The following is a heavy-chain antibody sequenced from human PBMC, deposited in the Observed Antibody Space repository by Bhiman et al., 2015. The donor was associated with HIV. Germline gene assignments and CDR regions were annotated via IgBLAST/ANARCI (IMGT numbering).Heavy chain of an antibody. Sequence: EVQLVESGGGLVPPGGSLRLSCAASGFTFSAYWMHWVRQLPGKGLEWVSSISSSSSYIYYADSVKGRFTISRDNAKNSLYLQMNSLRAEDTGVYNCARDQAREVNGMDVWGQGTTVTVSS. CDR1: GFTFSAYW. CDR3: ARDQAREVNGMDV. J-gene: IGHJ6*02. V-gene: IGHV3-21*03. D-gene: IGHD3-10*01. CDR2: ISSSSSYI.